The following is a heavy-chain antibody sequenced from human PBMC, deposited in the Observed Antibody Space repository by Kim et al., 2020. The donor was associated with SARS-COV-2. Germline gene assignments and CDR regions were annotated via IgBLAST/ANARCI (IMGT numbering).Heavy chain of an antibody. CDR3: VRDVNDYGSRSPEPFDY. J-gene: IGHJ4*02. D-gene: IGHD3-10*01. Sequence: GGSLRLSCAASGFTFSHYTMNWVRQAPGKGLEWLSYISSGSSTEYYAASVEGRFTISRDNAKSSLYLQMNSLRDEDTAVYYCVRDVNDYGSRSPEPFDYWGQGTLVTVSS. CDR1: GFTFSHYT. CDR2: ISSGSSTE. V-gene: IGHV3-48*02.